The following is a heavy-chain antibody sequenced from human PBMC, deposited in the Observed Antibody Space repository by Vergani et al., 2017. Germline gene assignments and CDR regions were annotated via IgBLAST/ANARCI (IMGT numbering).Heavy chain of an antibody. D-gene: IGHD1-26*01. Sequence: EVQLLESGGGLVQPGGSLRLSCAASGFTFSSYAMSWVRQAPGKGLEWVSAISGSGGSTYYADSVKGRFTISRDNSKNTLYLQMKSLRAEDTAVYYCAKKKGDLRVLWGIFDYWGQGTLVTVSS. CDR1: GFTFSSYA. J-gene: IGHJ4*02. CDR3: AKKKGDLRVLWGIFDY. CDR2: ISGSGGST. V-gene: IGHV3-23*01.